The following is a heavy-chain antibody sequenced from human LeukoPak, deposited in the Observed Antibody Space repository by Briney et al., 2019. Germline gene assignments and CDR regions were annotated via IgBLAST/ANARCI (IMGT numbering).Heavy chain of an antibody. CDR1: GGSISSSSYY. J-gene: IGHJ4*02. Sequence: SETLSLTCTVSGGSISSSSYYWGWIRQPPGKGLEWIGSIYYSGSTYYNPSLKSRVTISVDTSKNQFSLKLSSVTAADTAVYYCARHGWPWSFDYWGQGTLVTVSS. CDR2: IYYSGST. D-gene: IGHD6-19*01. CDR3: ARHGWPWSFDY. V-gene: IGHV4-39*01.